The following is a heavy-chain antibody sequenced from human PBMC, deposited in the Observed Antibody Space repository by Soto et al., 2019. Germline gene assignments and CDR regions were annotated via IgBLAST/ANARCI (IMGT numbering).Heavy chain of an antibody. CDR3: ARDRHIWTPLGWSSPKIYYCYGMDV. D-gene: IGHD3-3*02. V-gene: IGHV1-69*12. Sequence: QVQLVQSGAEVKKPGSSVKVSCKASGGTFSSYAISWVRQAPGQGLEWMGGIITIFGTANYAQKFKGRVTITADESTSKAYMELSSLRSEDPAVYYCARDRHIWTPLGWSSPKIYYCYGMDVWGQGTTVTVSS. CDR1: GGTFSSYA. J-gene: IGHJ6*02. CDR2: IITIFGTA.